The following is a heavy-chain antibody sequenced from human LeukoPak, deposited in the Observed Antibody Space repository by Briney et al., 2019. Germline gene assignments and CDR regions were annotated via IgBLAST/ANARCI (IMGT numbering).Heavy chain of an antibody. CDR2: IYYSGST. D-gene: IGHD6-19*01. J-gene: IGHJ4*02. CDR1: GGSIGSYY. V-gene: IGHV4-59*08. Sequence: SETLSLTCTGSGGSIGSYYWTWIRQPPGAGLEWIGYIYYSGSTNYNPSLKSRVTISVDTSKNQFSLKLSSVTAADTAVYYCARWAYSTDWYQYFDKWGQGTLVTVSS. CDR3: ARWAYSTDWYQYFDK.